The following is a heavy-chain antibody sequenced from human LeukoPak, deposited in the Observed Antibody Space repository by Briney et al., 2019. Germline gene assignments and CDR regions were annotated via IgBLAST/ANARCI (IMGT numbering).Heavy chain of an antibody. V-gene: IGHV5-51*01. J-gene: IGHJ3*02. Sequence: PGESLQISCKDSGFNFTNYWIGWVRQMPGKGLEWMGIIYPGDSDTRYSPSFQGQVTISADKSISTAYLQWSSLKASDTAMYYCARLMKNFDWRYNAFDIWGQGTMVTVSS. CDR3: ARLMKNFDWRYNAFDI. CDR1: GFNFTNYW. D-gene: IGHD3-9*01. CDR2: IYPGDSDT.